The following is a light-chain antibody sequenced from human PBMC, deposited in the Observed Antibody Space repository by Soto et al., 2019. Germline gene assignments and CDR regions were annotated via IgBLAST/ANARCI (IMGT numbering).Light chain of an antibody. J-gene: IGLJ2*01. CDR3: QTWGSGILV. CDR2: LNSDGRH. V-gene: IGLV4-69*01. CDR1: SGHSSYA. Sequence: QLVLTQSPSASVSLGASVKLTCTLSSGHSSYAIAWHQQQPDKGPRYLMNLNSDGRHSKGDGIPDRFSGSSSGPERNLIISSLQSEDEADYYCQTWGSGILVFGGGTKVTVL.